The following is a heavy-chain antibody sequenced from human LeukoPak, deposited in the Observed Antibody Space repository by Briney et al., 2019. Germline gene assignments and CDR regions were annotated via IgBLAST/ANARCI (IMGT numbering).Heavy chain of an antibody. D-gene: IGHD3-10*01. V-gene: IGHV3-21*01. J-gene: IGHJ4*02. CDR2: ISSSSSYI. Sequence: GGSLRLSCAASGFTFSSYSMNWVREAPGKGLEWVSSISSSSSYIYYADSVKGRFTISRGNAKNSLYLQMNSLRAEDTAVYYCARVLLWFGEPYFDYWGQGTLVTVSS. CDR1: GFTFSSYS. CDR3: ARVLLWFGEPYFDY.